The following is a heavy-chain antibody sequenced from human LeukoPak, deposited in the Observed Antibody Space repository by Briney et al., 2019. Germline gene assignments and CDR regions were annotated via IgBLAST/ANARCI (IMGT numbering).Heavy chain of an antibody. CDR3: ARRIDPHLYYFDY. V-gene: IGHV1-69*06. D-gene: IGHD2-21*01. CDR1: GGTFSSYA. J-gene: IGHJ4*02. Sequence: ASVKVSCKASGGTFSSYAISWVRQAPGQGLEWMGGIIPIFGTANYAQKFQGRVTITADKSTSTAYMELSSLRSEDTAVYYCARRIDPHLYYFDYWGQGTLVTVSS. CDR2: IIPIFGTA.